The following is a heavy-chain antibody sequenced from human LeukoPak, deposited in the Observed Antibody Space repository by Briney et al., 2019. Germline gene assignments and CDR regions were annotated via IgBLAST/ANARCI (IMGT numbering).Heavy chain of an antibody. Sequence: GESLKISCKGSGYSFTSYWIGWVRQMPGKGLELMGIIYPGDSDTRYRPSFQGQVTISADKSINTAYLQWNSLKASDTAIYYRVRRDITSRYVVWFDPWGQGTPVTVSS. CDR3: VRRDITSRYVVWFDP. CDR1: GYSFTSYW. D-gene: IGHD2-2*01. V-gene: IGHV5-51*01. CDR2: IYPGDSDT. J-gene: IGHJ5*02.